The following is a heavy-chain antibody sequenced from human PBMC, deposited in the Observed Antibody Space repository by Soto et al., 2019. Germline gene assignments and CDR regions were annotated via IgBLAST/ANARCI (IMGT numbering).Heavy chain of an antibody. J-gene: IGHJ5*02. CDR1: GGSFSGYY. Sequence: QVQLQQWGAGLLKPSETLSLTCVVYGGSFSGYYWSWIRQSPGKGLEWIGGINHRGSTNYNPSLGSRVNITVETAKNQVSLKLPSVTAADTAMYYCARDGFCTSTTCRVGNWFDPWGQGTLVTVSS. CDR2: INHRGST. V-gene: IGHV4-34*01. CDR3: ARDGFCTSTTCRVGNWFDP. D-gene: IGHD2-2*01.